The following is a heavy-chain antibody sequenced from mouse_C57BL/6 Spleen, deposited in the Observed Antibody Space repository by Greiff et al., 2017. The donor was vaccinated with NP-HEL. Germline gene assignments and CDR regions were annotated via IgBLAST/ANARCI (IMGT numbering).Heavy chain of an antibody. CDR3: AGGYGNYAWFAY. CDR2: IDPSSGGT. D-gene: IGHD2-1*01. Sequence: QVQLQQPGAELVKPGASVKLSCKASGYTFTSYWMPWVKQRPGRGLEWIGRIDPSSGGTKYTEKFKSQATLAVDKPSSTAYMQLSSLTSEDSAVYYCAGGYGNYAWFAYWGQGTLVTVSA. J-gene: IGHJ3*01. V-gene: IGHV1-72*01. CDR1: GYTFTSYW.